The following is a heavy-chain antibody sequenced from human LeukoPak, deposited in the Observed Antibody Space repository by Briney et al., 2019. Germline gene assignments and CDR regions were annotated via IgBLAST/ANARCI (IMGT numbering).Heavy chain of an antibody. J-gene: IGHJ4*02. V-gene: IGHV5-51*01. CDR1: GYSFISYC. CDR2: IYPGDSDT. Sequence: GASLKISSKSSGYSFISYCFGWLRQMPGKGLEWMGIIYPGDSDTRYSPSFQGHVTISADRSISTAYLQWSSLKASDTAMYYCARHGVGSSWFGFDYWGQGTLVTVSS. CDR3: ARHGVGSSWFGFDY. D-gene: IGHD6-6*01.